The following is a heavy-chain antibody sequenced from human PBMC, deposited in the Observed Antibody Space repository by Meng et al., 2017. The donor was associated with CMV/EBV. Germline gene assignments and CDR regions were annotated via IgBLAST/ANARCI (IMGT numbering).Heavy chain of an antibody. Sequence: GESLRLSCKGSGYSFTSYWIGWVRQMPGKGLEWMGIIYPGDSDTRYSPSFQGQVTIPADKSISTAYLQWSSLKASDTAMYYCAARRTGTSSGWFDPWGQGTLVTVSS. CDR2: IYPGDSDT. J-gene: IGHJ5*02. D-gene: IGHD1-7*01. V-gene: IGHV5-51*01. CDR3: AARRTGTSSGWFDP. CDR1: GYSFTSYW.